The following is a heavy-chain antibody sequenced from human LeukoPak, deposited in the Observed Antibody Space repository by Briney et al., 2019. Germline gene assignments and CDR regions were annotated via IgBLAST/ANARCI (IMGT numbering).Heavy chain of an antibody. CDR2: MNPNSGNT. Sequence: ASVKVSCKASGYTFTSYDINWVRQATGQGLEWMGWMNPNSGNTGYAQKFQGRVTITRNTSISTAYMELSSLRSEDTAVYYCARGIGPTAKLRCFVTPLVRNYYYYMDVWGKGTTVTVSS. V-gene: IGHV1-8*03. D-gene: IGHD3-9*01. J-gene: IGHJ6*03. CDR1: GYTFTSYD. CDR3: ARGIGPTAKLRCFVTPLVRNYYYYMDV.